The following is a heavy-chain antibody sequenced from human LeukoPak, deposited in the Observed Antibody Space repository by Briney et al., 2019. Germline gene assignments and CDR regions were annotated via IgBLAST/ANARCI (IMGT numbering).Heavy chain of an antibody. J-gene: IGHJ4*02. CDR1: GFTFSSYG. CDR2: ISYDGSNK. CDR3: AKDVDDSSGY. D-gene: IGHD3-22*01. V-gene: IGHV3-30*18. Sequence: PGGSLRLSCAASGFTFSSYGMHWVRQAPGKGLEWVAVISYDGSNKYYADSVKGRFTISRDNSKNTLYLQMNSLRAEDTAVYYCAKDVDDSSGYWGQGTLVTVSS.